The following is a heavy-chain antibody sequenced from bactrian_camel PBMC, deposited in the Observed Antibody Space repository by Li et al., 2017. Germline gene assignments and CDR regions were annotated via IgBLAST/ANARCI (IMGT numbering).Heavy chain of an antibody. J-gene: IGHJ6*01. CDR1: GFTFSNYG. V-gene: IGHV3S40*01. CDR2: IDDDSSTT. CDR3: AAARARIMDWSSPRAYIS. Sequence: VQLVESGGGLVQPGGSLRLSCAASGFTFSNYGMIWVRQAPGKGLEYVSAIDDDSSTTRYADSVKDRFTISRDNAKNTLYLQMHSLKPEDTAMYFCAAARARIMDWSSPRAYISWGQGTQVTVS. D-gene: IGHD1*01.